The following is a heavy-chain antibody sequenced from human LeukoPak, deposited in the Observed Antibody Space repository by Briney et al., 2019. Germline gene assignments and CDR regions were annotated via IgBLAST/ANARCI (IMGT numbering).Heavy chain of an antibody. V-gene: IGHV3-23*01. Sequence: PGGSLRLSCTPSGFTFSTYARRWVRPAPGKGLEWVSLISGSGGNTYFADSVKGRFTISRDNSKNTLYLQMNSLRAEDTATYYCAKERTQTTSFDYWGQGTLVTVSS. CDR3: AKERTQTTSFDY. CDR2: ISGSGGNT. CDR1: GFTFSTYA. J-gene: IGHJ4*02. D-gene: IGHD2/OR15-2a*01.